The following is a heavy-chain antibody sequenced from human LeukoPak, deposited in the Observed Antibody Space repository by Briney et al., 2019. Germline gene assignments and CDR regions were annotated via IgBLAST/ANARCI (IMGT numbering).Heavy chain of an antibody. CDR2: MNPNSGNT. CDR3: ARGPRAYYDFWSGYAFDY. J-gene: IGHJ4*02. Sequence: ASVKVSCKASGYTFTSYDINWVRQATGQGLEWMGWMNPNSGNTGYAQKFQGRVTMTRNTSISTAYMELSSLRSEDTAVYYCARGPRAYYDFWSGYAFDYWGQGTLVTVSS. V-gene: IGHV1-8*01. D-gene: IGHD3-3*01. CDR1: GYTFTSYD.